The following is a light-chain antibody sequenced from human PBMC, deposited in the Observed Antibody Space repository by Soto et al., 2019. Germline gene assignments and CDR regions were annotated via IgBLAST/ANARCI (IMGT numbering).Light chain of an antibody. CDR3: QHYNSYSEA. V-gene: IGKV1-5*03. CDR2: KAS. Sequence: DIEMTQSPSILNASVGYRVNITLLASQTISSWLAWYQQKPGKAPKLLIYKASTLKSGVPSRFSGSGSGTEFTLTISSLQPDDFATYYCQHYNSYSEAFGQGTKVDI. CDR1: QTISSW. J-gene: IGKJ1*01.